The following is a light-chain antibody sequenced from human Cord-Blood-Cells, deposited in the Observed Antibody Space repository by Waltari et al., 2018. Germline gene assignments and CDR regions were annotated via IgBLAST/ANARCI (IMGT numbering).Light chain of an antibody. CDR1: QSISSY. CDR3: QQSYSTPQCT. CDR2: AAS. V-gene: IGKV1-39*01. Sequence: DMQMTQPPSSPSAAVDNSATTSCRASQSISSYLNWYQQKPGKAPKLLIYAASSLQSGVPSRFSGSGSGTDFTLTISSLQPEDFATYYCQQSYSTPQCTFGQGTKVEIK. J-gene: IGKJ1*01.